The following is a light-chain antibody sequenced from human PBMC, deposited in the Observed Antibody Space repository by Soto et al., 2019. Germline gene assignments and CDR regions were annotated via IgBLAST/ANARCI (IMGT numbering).Light chain of an antibody. CDR3: QQRSNWPIT. CDR2: DAS. J-gene: IGKJ5*01. V-gene: IGKV3-11*01. Sequence: EIVWTQSPATLCLSPGERATLSCRSSQGVSSYLAWYQQKPGQAPRLLIYDASNRATGIPARFSGSGSGTDFTLTISSLEPEDFAVYYCQQRSNWPITFGQGTRLEIK. CDR1: QGVSSY.